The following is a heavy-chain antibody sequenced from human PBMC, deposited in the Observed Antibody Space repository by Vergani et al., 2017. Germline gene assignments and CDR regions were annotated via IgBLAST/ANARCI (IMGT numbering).Heavy chain of an antibody. CDR3: ARCFRGLTVYYFRYFDN. CDR1: GGSFSNYF. D-gene: IGHD3-9*01. Sequence: QVQLQQWGAGLLKPSETLSLTCAVYGGSFSNYFWSWVRQPPGQGLEWIGEVNQRGTANYNPSLKSRVTISTDASKNHFSLKLSSVTAADTAVYYSARCFRGLTVYYFRYFDNWGQGALVAVPS. CDR2: VNQRGTA. J-gene: IGHJ4*02. V-gene: IGHV4-34*01.